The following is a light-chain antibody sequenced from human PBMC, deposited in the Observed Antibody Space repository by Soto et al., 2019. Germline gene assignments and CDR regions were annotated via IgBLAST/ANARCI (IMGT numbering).Light chain of an antibody. Sequence: EIILTQSPASLSVSPGERATLSCRASQSVNNNLAWYQQKPGQAPRLLIYGASTRATGIPGRFRGSGSGTEFTLTITSLKSDDCAVYFCQQYNNLPPDTFGQGTKLDIK. CDR3: QQYNNLPPDT. J-gene: IGKJ2*01. V-gene: IGKV3-15*01. CDR2: GAS. CDR1: QSVNNN.